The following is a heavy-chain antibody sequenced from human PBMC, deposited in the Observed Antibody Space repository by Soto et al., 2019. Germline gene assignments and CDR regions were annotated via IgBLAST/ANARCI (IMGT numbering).Heavy chain of an antibody. J-gene: IGHJ3*02. Sequence: EVQLLESGGGLVQPGGSLRLSCAASGFTFSSYAMTWVRQAPGKGLEWVSAVRGNGGSTDYADSVKGRFTISRDNSKNMLFLQMNSLRAEDTAVYYCAKVGGEYSGPFDTWGQGTMVTVSS. V-gene: IGHV3-23*01. CDR2: VRGNGGST. CDR3: AKVGGEYSGPFDT. CDR1: GFTFSSYA. D-gene: IGHD5-12*01.